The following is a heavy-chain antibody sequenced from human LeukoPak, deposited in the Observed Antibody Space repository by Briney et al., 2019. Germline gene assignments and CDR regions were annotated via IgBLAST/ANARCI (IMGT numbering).Heavy chain of an antibody. J-gene: IGHJ4*02. CDR2: IIPIFGTA. D-gene: IGHD6-6*01. CDR1: GGTFSSYA. Sequence: ASVKVSCKSSGGTFSSYAISWVRQAPSQGLAWMGGIIPIFGTANYAQTFQGRATITPDESTSTAYMELGSVRAEDTAVYYCAGDRGSSAFDYWGQGTLVTVSS. CDR3: AGDRGSSAFDY. V-gene: IGHV1-69*13.